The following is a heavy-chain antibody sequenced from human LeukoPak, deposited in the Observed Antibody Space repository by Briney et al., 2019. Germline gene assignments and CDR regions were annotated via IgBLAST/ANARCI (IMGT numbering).Heavy chain of an antibody. CDR2: IYYSGST. CDR3: ARQSGYSYGRFDY. V-gene: IGHV4-39*07. D-gene: IGHD5-18*01. CDR1: GGSISSSGYY. J-gene: IGHJ4*02. Sequence: PSETLSLTCTVSGGSISSSGYYWGWIRQPPGKGLEWIGSIYYSGSTYYNPSLKSRVTISVDTSKNQFSLKLSSVTAADTAVYYCARQSGYSYGRFDYWGQGTLVTVSS.